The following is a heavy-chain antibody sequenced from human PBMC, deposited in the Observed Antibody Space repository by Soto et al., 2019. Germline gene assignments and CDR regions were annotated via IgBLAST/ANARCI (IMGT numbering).Heavy chain of an antibody. J-gene: IGHJ6*02. CDR3: AGFRIAAPHYGMDV. CDR2: IIPIFCTA. CDR1: GGTFSSYA. V-gene: IGHV1-69*01. D-gene: IGHD6-13*01. Sequence: QVQLVQSGAEVKKPGSSVKVSCKASGGTFSSYAISWVRQAPGQGLEWMGGIIPIFCTANYAQKFQGRVTITADEYTSTDYMELSSRSSEDTAVYYCAGFRIAAPHYGMDVWGQGTTVTVSS.